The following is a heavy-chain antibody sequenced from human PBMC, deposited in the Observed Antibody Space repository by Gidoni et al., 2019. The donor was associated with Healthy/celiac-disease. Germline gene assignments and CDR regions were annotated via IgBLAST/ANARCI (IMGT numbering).Heavy chain of an antibody. J-gene: IGHJ6*02. D-gene: IGHD1-1*01. V-gene: IGHV3-30*18. CDR1: GFTFSRYG. CDR2: ISYDGSNK. Sequence: QVQLVESGGGVVQPGRSLRLSWTASGFTFSRYGLHWVRQAPGKGLEWVAVISYDGSNKYYADSVKGRFTISRDNSKNTLYLQRNSLRAEDTAVYYCAKDRVDWNDAPLIYGMDVWGQGTTVTVSS. CDR3: AKDRVDWNDAPLIYGMDV.